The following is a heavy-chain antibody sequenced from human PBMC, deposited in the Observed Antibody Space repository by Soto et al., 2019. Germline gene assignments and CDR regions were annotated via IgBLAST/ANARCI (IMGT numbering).Heavy chain of an antibody. Sequence: HPGGSLRLSCAASGFTFSSYAMHWVRQAPGKGLEWVAVISYDGSNKYYADSVKGRFTISRDNSKNTLYLQMNSLRADVTAVYCCARGQQQMVFYYGMDVWGQGTTVTVSS. V-gene: IGHV3-30-3*01. D-gene: IGHD6-13*01. CDR3: ARGQQQMVFYYGMDV. CDR2: ISYDGSNK. CDR1: GFTFSSYA. J-gene: IGHJ6*02.